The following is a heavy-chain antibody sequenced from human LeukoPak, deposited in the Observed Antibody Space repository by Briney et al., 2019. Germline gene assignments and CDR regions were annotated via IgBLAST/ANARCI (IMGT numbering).Heavy chain of an antibody. CDR1: GYTFTGYY. J-gene: IGHJ4*02. CDR3: ARDLIWFGESNVDY. Sequence: ASVKVSCKASGYTFTGYYMHWVRQAPGQGLEWMGWINPNSGGTNYAQKLQGRVTMTRDTSIGTAYMELSRLRSDDTAVYYCARDLIWFGESNVDYWGQGTLVTVSS. CDR2: INPNSGGT. V-gene: IGHV1-2*02. D-gene: IGHD3-10*01.